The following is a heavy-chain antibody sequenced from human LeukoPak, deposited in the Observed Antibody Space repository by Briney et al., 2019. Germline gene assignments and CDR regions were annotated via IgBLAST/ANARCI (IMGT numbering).Heavy chain of an antibody. D-gene: IGHD3-16*02. CDR3: ARDGRSRGLSHVNFDY. V-gene: IGHV3-48*03. J-gene: IGHJ4*02. Sequence: PGGSLRLSCAASGFPFSRYEMNWVRQAPGKGLEWVSYISSSGMTKYYAVSVKGRFTMSRDNAKNSLYLQLNSLRAEDTAVYYCARDGRSRGLSHVNFDYWGQGILVTVSS. CDR2: ISSSGMTK. CDR1: GFPFSRYE.